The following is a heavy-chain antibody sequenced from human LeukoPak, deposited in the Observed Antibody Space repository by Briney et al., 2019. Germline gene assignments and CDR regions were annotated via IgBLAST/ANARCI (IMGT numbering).Heavy chain of an antibody. V-gene: IGHV3-21*06. CDR2: ISSSSSYI. J-gene: IGHJ4*02. CDR1: GFTFSRYS. CDR3: ARDRCSSTSCYNFDY. Sequence: TGGSLRLSCAASGFTFSRYSMNWVRQAPGKGLEWVSFISSSSSYIYYADSVKGRFTISRDNAKNSLYLQMNSLRAEDTAVYYCARDRCSSTSCYNFDYWGQGTLVTVSS. D-gene: IGHD2-2*01.